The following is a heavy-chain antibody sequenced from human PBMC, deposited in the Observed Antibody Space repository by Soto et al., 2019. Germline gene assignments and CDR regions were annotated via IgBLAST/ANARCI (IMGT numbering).Heavy chain of an antibody. J-gene: IGHJ6*03. CDR3: ARVLGDSSHYYYMDV. V-gene: IGHV4-59*01. CDR1: GGSISSYY. D-gene: IGHD2-21*01. Sequence: QVQLQESGPGLVKPSETLSLTCTVSGGSISSYYWSWIRQPPGKGLEWIGYIYYSGSTNYNPPLKSRVTISVDTSKNQFSLKLSSVTAADTAVYYCARVLGDSSHYYYMDVWGKGTTVTVSS. CDR2: IYYSGST.